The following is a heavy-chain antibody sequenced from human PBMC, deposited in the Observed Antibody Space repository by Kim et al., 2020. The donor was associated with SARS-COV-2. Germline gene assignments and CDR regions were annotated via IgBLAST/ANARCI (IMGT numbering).Heavy chain of an antibody. CDR2: ISGSGGST. J-gene: IGHJ4*02. V-gene: IGHV3-23*01. CDR3: AKEQIVVVITAPGPFDY. Sequence: GGSLRLSCAASGFTFSSYAMSWVRQAPGKGLEWVSAISGSGGSTYYADSVKGRFTISRDNSKNTLYLQMNSLRAEDTAVYYCAKEQIVVVITAPGPFDYWGQGTLVTVSS. D-gene: IGHD3-22*01. CDR1: GFTFSSYA.